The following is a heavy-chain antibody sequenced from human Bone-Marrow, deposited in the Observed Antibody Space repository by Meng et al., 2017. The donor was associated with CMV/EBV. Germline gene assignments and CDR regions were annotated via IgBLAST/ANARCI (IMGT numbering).Heavy chain of an antibody. CDR1: GGSISSYY. CDR2: IYYSGST. D-gene: IGHD3-10*01. Sequence: SETLSLTCTVSGGSISSYYWSWIRQPPGKGLEWIGYIYYSGSTNYNPSLKSRVTISVDTSKNQFSLKLSSVTAADTAVYCCARDRGGGAFDIWGQGTMVTVSS. CDR3: ARDRGGGAFDI. J-gene: IGHJ3*02. V-gene: IGHV4-59*01.